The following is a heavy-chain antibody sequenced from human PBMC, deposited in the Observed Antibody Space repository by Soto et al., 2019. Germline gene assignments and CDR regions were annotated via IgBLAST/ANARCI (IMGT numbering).Heavy chain of an antibody. CDR1: GFTVSSNY. V-gene: IGHV3-23*01. CDR2: ISGSGGST. J-gene: IGHJ4*01. D-gene: IGHD3-22*01. CDR3: ARDRSYYDSSGSYSPPY. Sequence: HPGGSLRLSCAASGFTVSSNYMSWVRQAPGKGLEWVSAISGSGGSTYYADSVKGRFTISRDNSKNTLYLQMNSLRAEDTAVYYCARDRSYYDSSGSYSPPYWGQGTLVTVSS.